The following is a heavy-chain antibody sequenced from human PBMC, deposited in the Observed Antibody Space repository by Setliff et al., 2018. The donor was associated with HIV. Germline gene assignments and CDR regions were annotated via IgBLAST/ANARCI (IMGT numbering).Heavy chain of an antibody. Sequence: SETLSLTCAVSGGSFTGYYWSWIRQTPGKGLEWIAEINHSGNTNYNPSLKSRVTISVVTSKSHFSLNLISVTAADTAVYYCARFCAGGTCPDVWGKGTTVTVSS. CDR1: GGSFTGYY. V-gene: IGHV4-34*01. D-gene: IGHD2-8*02. J-gene: IGHJ6*04. CDR3: ARFCAGGTCPDV. CDR2: INHSGNT.